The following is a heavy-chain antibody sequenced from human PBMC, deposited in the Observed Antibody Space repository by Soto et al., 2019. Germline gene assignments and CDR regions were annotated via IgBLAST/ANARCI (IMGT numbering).Heavy chain of an antibody. CDR1: GGTFNTYT. Sequence: QVHLIQSGAEVKKPGSSVKVSCKAAGGTFNTYTLFWVRQAPGHGLEWMGRIIPMLPVTNSAQKFQGRLTLTADKSTVTAFMELTRLTSDDTAVYYCSIGSWSAETFDVWGQGTMVTVSS. V-gene: IGHV1-69*02. D-gene: IGHD2-2*01. CDR2: IIPMLPVT. J-gene: IGHJ3*01. CDR3: SIGSWSAETFDV.